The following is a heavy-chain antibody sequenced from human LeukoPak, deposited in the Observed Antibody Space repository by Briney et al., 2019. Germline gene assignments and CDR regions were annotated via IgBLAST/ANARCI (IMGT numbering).Heavy chain of an antibody. CDR3: GRGGLTGQMAAFDY. J-gene: IGHJ4*02. CDR2: INSDGGST. V-gene: IGHV3-74*01. CDR1: GFTFSSYW. Sequence: GGSLRLSRAASGFTFSSYWMHWVRQAPGKGLEWVSRINSDGGSTTYADSVKGRFTISRDNAKNTMYLQMSSLRADDSAVYYCGRGGLTGQMAAFDYWGQGALVTVST. D-gene: IGHD3-9*01.